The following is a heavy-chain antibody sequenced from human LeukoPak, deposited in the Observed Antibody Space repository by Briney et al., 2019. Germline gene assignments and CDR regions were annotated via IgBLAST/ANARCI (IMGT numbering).Heavy chain of an antibody. Sequence: GGSLRLSCAASGFSFSSSTMNWVRQAPGRGLEWVSSISSSGSSIYYADSVKGRFTVSRDNAKNSLYLQINSLRAEDTAVYYCARDSYWLGGTIGAFDIWGQGTMVTVSS. CDR2: ISSSGSSI. J-gene: IGHJ3*02. D-gene: IGHD3-10*01. CDR3: ARDSYWLGGTIGAFDI. CDR1: GFSFSSST. V-gene: IGHV3-21*01.